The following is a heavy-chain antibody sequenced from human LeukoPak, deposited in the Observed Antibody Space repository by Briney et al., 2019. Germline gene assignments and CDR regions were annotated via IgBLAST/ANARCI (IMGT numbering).Heavy chain of an antibody. CDR2: ISYDGSNK. CDR1: GFTFSSYA. Sequence: PGGSLRLSCAASGFTFSSYAMHWVRQAPGKGLEWVAVISYDGSNKYYADSVKGRFTISRDNSKNTLYLQMNSLRAEDTAVYYCARDTLDSSGWYLDYWGQGTLVTVSS. J-gene: IGHJ4*02. D-gene: IGHD6-19*01. CDR3: ARDTLDSSGWYLDY. V-gene: IGHV3-30*04.